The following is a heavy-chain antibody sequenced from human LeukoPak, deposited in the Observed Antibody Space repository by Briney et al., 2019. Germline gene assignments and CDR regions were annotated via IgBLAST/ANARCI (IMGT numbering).Heavy chain of an antibody. CDR1: GFIFSSHA. CDR3: ARDLTNGWHYFDY. D-gene: IGHD6-19*01. CDR2: IGNNGDTT. Sequence: GGSLRLSCAASGFIFSSHAMHWVRQAPGKGLEYVSAIGNNGDTTYYANSVKGRFTISRGNSKNTLYLEMGSLRAEDMAVYYCARDLTNGWHYFDYWGQGTLVTVSS. V-gene: IGHV3-64*01. J-gene: IGHJ4*02.